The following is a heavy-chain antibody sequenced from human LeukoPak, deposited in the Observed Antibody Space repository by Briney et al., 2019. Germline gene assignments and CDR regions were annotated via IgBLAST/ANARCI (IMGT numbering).Heavy chain of an antibody. Sequence: GGSLRLSCAASGFTFSSYWMSWVRQAPGKGLEWVANIKQDGSEKYYGDPVKGRFTISRDNAKNSLYLQMNSLRAEDTAVFYCARGMSTGEYWGQGTLVTVSS. D-gene: IGHD3-16*01. CDR2: IKQDGSEK. V-gene: IGHV3-7*04. J-gene: IGHJ4*02. CDR3: ARGMSTGEY. CDR1: GFTFSSYW.